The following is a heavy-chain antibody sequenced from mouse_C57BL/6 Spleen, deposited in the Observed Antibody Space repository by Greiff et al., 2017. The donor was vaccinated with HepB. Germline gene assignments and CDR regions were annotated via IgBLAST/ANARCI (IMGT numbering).Heavy chain of an antibody. CDR1: GFTFNTYA. Sequence: EVQRVESGGGLVQPKGSLKLSCAASGFTFNTYAMHWVRQAPGKGLEWVARIRSKSSNYATYYADSVKDRFTISRDDSQSMLYLQMNNLKTEDTAMYYCVRDRAESNYRGAWFAYWGQGTLVTVSA. J-gene: IGHJ3*01. CDR2: IRSKSSNYAT. D-gene: IGHD2-5*01. V-gene: IGHV10-3*01. CDR3: VRDRAESNYRGAWFAY.